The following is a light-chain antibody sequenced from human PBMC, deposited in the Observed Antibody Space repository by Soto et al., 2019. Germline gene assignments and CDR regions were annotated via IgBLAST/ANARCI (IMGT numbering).Light chain of an antibody. V-gene: IGLV2-23*02. CDR3: CSFRGSGYV. CDR2: EVT. CDR1: TSDVGI. Sequence: QSALTQPASVSGSPGQSITISCSGTTSDVGIVSWYQHPPGKAPKPMIHEVTKRPSGVSDRFSGSKSGNSASLTISGLQAEDEADYFCCSFRGSGYVFGTGTKVTVL. J-gene: IGLJ1*01.